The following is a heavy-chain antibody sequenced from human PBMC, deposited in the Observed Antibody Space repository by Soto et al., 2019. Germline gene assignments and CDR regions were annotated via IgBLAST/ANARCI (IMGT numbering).Heavy chain of an antibody. J-gene: IGHJ4*02. CDR1: GYTFTSYG. Sequence: QVQLVQSGAEVKKPGASVKVSCKASGYTFTSYGISWVRQAPGQGLEWMGWISAYNGNTNYAQKLQGRVTMTTDTSTSTAYMELRSLRSDHTAVYYCARVPTLYDSSARYYFDYWGQGTLVTVSS. CDR3: ARVPTLYDSSARYYFDY. CDR2: ISAYNGNT. V-gene: IGHV1-18*01. D-gene: IGHD3-22*01.